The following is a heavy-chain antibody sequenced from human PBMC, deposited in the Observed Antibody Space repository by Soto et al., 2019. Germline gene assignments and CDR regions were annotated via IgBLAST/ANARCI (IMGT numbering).Heavy chain of an antibody. CDR1: TYAIRPGYY. CDR3: ARVGEYPTLWELYFDP. Sequence: SQTLSLTCDVLTYAIRPGYYWPWIRQPPGKGLDWIGNIFHTGTTYYNPSIRSRVSMAVDTSKNQFSRRLSSGTAADTAVYYCARVGEYPTLWELYFDPWGQGTLVTVSS. D-gene: IGHD3-16*01. V-gene: IGHV4-38-2*01. J-gene: IGHJ5*02. CDR2: IFHTGTT.